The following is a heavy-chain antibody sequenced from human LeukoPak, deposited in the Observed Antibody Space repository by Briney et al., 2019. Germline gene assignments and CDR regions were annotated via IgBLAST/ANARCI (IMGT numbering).Heavy chain of an antibody. CDR3: ARAPLTGDRWRAFDI. D-gene: IGHD7-27*01. V-gene: IGHV4-34*01. J-gene: IGHJ3*02. Sequence: PSETLSLTCAVYGGSFSGYYWSWIRQPPGKGLEWIGEINHSGSTKYNPSLKSRVTISVDTSKNQFSLKLSSVTAADTAVYYCARAPLTGDRWRAFDIWGQGTMVTVSS. CDR1: GGSFSGYY. CDR2: INHSGST.